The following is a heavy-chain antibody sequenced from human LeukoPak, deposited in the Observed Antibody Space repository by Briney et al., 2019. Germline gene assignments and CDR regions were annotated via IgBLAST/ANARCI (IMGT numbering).Heavy chain of an antibody. CDR1: GYTFTGYY. J-gene: IGHJ4*02. CDR2: INPNSGGT. Sequence: APVKVSCKASGYTFTGYYMHWVRQAPGQGLEWMGWINPNSGGTNYAQKFQGRVTMTRDTSISTAYMELGRLRSDDTAVYYCARILRYFDWFEQRYYFDYWGQGTLVTVSS. CDR3: ARILRYFDWFEQRYYFDY. V-gene: IGHV1-2*02. D-gene: IGHD3-9*01.